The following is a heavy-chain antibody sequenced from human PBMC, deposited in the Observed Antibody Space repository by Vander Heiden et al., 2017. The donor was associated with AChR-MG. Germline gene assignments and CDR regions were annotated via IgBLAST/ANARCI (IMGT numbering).Heavy chain of an antibody. D-gene: IGHD3-22*01. CDR1: GGSISSGDYY. J-gene: IGHJ1*01. Sequence: QVQLQESGPGLVKPSQTLSLTCTVSGGSISSGDYYWSWIRQPPGKGLEWIGYIYYRGSTYYNPSLKSRVTIAVDTSKNQFSRKLSSVTAADTAVYYCASYSSGYPQYFQHWGQGTRVTVAS. CDR3: ASYSSGYPQYFQH. CDR2: IYYRGST. V-gene: IGHV4-30-4*01.